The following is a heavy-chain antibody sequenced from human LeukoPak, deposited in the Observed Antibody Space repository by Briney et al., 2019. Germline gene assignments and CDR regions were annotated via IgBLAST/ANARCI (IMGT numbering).Heavy chain of an antibody. CDR3: ARGPPRGKYYYMDV. J-gene: IGHJ6*03. V-gene: IGHV3-13*01. CDR2: IGTASDS. CDR1: GFTFSSFD. D-gene: IGHD1-1*01. Sequence: PGGSLRLSCAASGFTFSSFDMHWVRQPTGQGLVWVSTIGTASDSYYPGSVEGRFTLSRDNAKNSLYLQMNSLTAGDKAVYYCARGPPRGKYYYMDVWGKGTTVTVSS.